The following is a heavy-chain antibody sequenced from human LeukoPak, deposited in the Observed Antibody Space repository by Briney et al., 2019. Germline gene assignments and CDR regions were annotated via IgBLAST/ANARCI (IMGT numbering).Heavy chain of an antibody. Sequence: GGSLRLSCAASGFTFSDYYMSWIRQAPGKGLEWVSYISSSGSTIYYADSVKGRFTISRDNAKNSLYLQTNSLRAEDTAVYYCASLRYDILTGYCDYWGQGTLVTVSS. CDR3: ASLRYDILTGYCDY. V-gene: IGHV3-11*01. J-gene: IGHJ4*02. CDR1: GFTFSDYY. D-gene: IGHD3-9*01. CDR2: ISSSGSTI.